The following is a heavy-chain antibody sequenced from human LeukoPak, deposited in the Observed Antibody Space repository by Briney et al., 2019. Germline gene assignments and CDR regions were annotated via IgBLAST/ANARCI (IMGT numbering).Heavy chain of an antibody. D-gene: IGHD2-15*01. CDR3: ARGRYCSADICSGGDAFDI. Sequence: PSETLSLTCTVSCGSINNYYWSWIRQPAGKGLEWIARIYTRGSTNYNPSLKSRVTMSVDTSKNQFSMKLSSVPAADTAVYSCARGRYCSADICSGGDAFDIWGQGTMVSVSS. CDR2: IYTRGST. J-gene: IGHJ3*02. V-gene: IGHV4-4*07. CDR1: CGSINNYY.